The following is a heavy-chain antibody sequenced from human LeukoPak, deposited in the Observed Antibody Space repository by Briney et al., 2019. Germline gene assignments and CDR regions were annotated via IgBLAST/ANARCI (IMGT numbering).Heavy chain of an antibody. J-gene: IGHJ6*02. V-gene: IGHV3-21*01. CDR3: ASYCSSTSCYVPDYGMDV. CDR2: ISSSSSYI. D-gene: IGHD2-2*01. Sequence: GGSLRLSCAASGFTFSSYSMNWVRQASGKGLEWVSSISSSSSYIYYADSVKGRFTISRDNAKNSLYLQMNSLRAEDTAVYYCASYCSSTSCYVPDYGMDVWGQGTTVTVSS. CDR1: GFTFSSYS.